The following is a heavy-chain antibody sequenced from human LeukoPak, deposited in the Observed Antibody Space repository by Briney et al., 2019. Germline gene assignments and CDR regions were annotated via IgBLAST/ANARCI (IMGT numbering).Heavy chain of an antibody. Sequence: GGSLRLSCAASGFTFSSYSMSWVRQAPGKGLEWVSFISRDSTDIYHADSVKGRFTISRDNAKNSLYLQMNNLRAEDTAMYYCAKDLPAAVDWGQGTLVTVSS. J-gene: IGHJ4*02. D-gene: IGHD2-2*01. CDR2: ISRDSTDI. V-gene: IGHV3-21*01. CDR1: GFTFSSYS. CDR3: AKDLPAAVD.